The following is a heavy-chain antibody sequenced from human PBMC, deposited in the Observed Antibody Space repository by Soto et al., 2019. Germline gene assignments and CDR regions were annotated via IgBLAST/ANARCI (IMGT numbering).Heavy chain of an antibody. V-gene: IGHV1-18*01. D-gene: IGHD3-10*01. J-gene: IGHJ6*02. CDR3: AGHRLLWFGELRPYYYGMDV. CDR2: ISAYNGNT. CDR1: GYTFTSYG. Sequence: ASVKVSCKASGYTFTSYGISWVRQAPGQGLEWMGWISAYNGNTNYAQKLQGRVTMTTDTSTSTAYMELRSLRSDDTAVYYCAGHRLLWFGELRPYYYGMDVWGQGTTVTVPS.